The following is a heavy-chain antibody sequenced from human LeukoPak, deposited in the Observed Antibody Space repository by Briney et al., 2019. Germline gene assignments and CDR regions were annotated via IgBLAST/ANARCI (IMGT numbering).Heavy chain of an antibody. V-gene: IGHV3-48*03. Sequence: PGGSLRLSCAASGFTFSSYEMNWVRQAPGKGLEWVSYISSSGSTIYYADSVKGRFTISRDTAKNSLYLQMNSLRAEDTAVYYFERESARYDESSGLDYWGQGTLVTVSS. D-gene: IGHD3-22*01. CDR3: ERESARYDESSGLDY. CDR1: GFTFSSYE. CDR2: ISSSGSTI. J-gene: IGHJ4*02.